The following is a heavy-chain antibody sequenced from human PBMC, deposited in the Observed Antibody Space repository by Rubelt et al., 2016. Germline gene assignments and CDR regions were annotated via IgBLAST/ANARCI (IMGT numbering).Heavy chain of an antibody. D-gene: IGHD1-26*01. CDR3: ARDLSGSGRYHHFDY. CDR2: ISSDGRNK. Sequence: GRSLRLSCAASGFTFTSYAMNWVRQAPGKGLEWVAVISSDGRNKYYADSVQGRFTISRDNSKNKLYLQMNNLRGEETAVYYCARDLSGSGRYHHFDYWGQGTLLTASS. V-gene: IGHV3-30*04. J-gene: IGHJ4*02. CDR1: GFTFTSYA.